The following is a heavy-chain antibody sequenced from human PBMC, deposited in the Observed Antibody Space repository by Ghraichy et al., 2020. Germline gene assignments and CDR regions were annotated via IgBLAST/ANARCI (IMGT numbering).Heavy chain of an antibody. D-gene: IGHD2-2*01. V-gene: IGHV3-7*01. CDR3: ARGQGCSGIHCYGAFDS. CDR1: GFTFSSYW. Sequence: GGSLRLSCAASGFTFSSYWMSWVRQAPGKGLEWVANVKQDGSEKHYVDSVQGRFTISRDNAENSLYLQMNSLRAEDTAGYYCARGQGCSGIHCYGAFDSWGQGTLVTVSS. CDR2: VKQDGSEK. J-gene: IGHJ4*02.